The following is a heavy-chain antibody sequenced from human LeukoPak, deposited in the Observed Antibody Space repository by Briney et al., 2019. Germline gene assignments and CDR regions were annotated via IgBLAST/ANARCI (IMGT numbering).Heavy chain of an antibody. CDR1: GDPISSSAYY. CDR3: ARHRAYGSGSYSPYCFDY. D-gene: IGHD3-10*01. Sequence: SETPSLTCTVSGDPISSSAYYWVWIRQSPGKGLEWIGNIHYSGSTNYSPSLKSRVTISLDTSKNQFSLNLRSVTAPDTAVYYCARHRAYGSGSYSPYCFDYWGQGTRVTVSS. CDR2: IHYSGST. V-gene: IGHV4-39*01. J-gene: IGHJ4*02.